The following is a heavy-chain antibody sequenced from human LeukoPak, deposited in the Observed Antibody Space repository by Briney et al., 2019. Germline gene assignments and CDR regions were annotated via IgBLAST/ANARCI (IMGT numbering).Heavy chain of an antibody. D-gene: IGHD6-19*01. Sequence: PGGSLRLSCAASGFTFSSYAMSWVRQAPGKGPEWVSAISGSGGSTYYADSVKGRFTISRDNSKNTLYLQMNSLRAEDTAVYYCAKVSGGSSGPTRRDYFDYWGQGTLVTVSS. CDR1: GFTFSSYA. J-gene: IGHJ4*02. CDR3: AKVSGGSSGPTRRDYFDY. V-gene: IGHV3-23*01. CDR2: ISGSGGST.